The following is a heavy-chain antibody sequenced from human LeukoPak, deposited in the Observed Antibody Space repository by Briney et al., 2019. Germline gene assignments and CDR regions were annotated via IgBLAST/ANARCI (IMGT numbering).Heavy chain of an antibody. CDR3: ARGRRGIAVAGFSYYYYMDV. CDR2: MNPNSGNT. D-gene: IGHD6-19*01. Sequence: ASVKVSCKASGYTFTSYDINWVRQATGQGLEWMGWMNPNSGNTGYAQKFQGRVTITRNTSISTAYMELSSLRSEDTAVYYCARGRRGIAVAGFSYYYYMDVWGKGTTVTVSS. V-gene: IGHV1-8*03. CDR1: GYTFTSYD. J-gene: IGHJ6*03.